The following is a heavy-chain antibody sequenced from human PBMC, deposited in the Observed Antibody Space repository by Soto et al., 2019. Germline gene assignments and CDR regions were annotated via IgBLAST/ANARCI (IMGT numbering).Heavy chain of an antibody. V-gene: IGHV1-69*08. J-gene: IGHJ4*02. CDR1: GGTFSSYT. CDR3: ARDRGDGYSSY. CDR2: IIPILGIA. Sequence: QVQLVQSGAEVKKPGSSVKVSCKASGGTFSSYTISWVRQAPGQGLEWMGRIIPILGIANYAQKFQGRVTITADKSTSTAYMELSSLRSEDTSVYYCARDRGDGYSSYWGQGTLVTVSS. D-gene: IGHD3-10*01.